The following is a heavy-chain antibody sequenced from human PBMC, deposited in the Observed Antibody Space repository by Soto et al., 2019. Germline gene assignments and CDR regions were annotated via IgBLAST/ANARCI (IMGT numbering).Heavy chain of an antibody. V-gene: IGHV4-30-2*01. J-gene: IGHJ3*02. CDR3: ARASEIQAAYYDSSGYYYGAFDI. CDR1: GGSISSGGYS. D-gene: IGHD3-22*01. CDR2: IYHSGST. Sequence: SETLSLTCAVSGGSISSGGYSWSWIRQPPGKGLEWIGYIYHSGSTYYNPSLKSRVTISVDRSKNQFPLKLSSVTAADTAVYYCARASEIQAAYYDSSGYYYGAFDIWGQGTMVTVSS.